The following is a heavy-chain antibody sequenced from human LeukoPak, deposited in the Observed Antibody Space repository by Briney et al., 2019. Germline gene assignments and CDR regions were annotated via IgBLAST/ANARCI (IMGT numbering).Heavy chain of an antibody. CDR2: IYYSGST. V-gene: IGHV4-59*08. Sequence: SETLSLTCTASGGSISSYYWSWIRQPPGKGLEWIGYIYYSGSTNYNPSFKSRVTISVDTSKNQSSLKLSSVTAADTAVYYCARQDSSSAALDYWGQGTLVTVSS. CDR3: ARQDSSSAALDY. D-gene: IGHD6-6*01. CDR1: GGSISSYY. J-gene: IGHJ4*02.